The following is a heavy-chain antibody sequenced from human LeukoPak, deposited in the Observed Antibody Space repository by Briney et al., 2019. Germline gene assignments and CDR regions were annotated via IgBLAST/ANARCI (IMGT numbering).Heavy chain of an antibody. J-gene: IGHJ4*02. CDR2: IKQDGIEK. V-gene: IGHV3-7*01. Sequence: GGSLRLSCAASGFTLSNHWMIWVRQAPGKGLECVANIKQDGIEKYYLDSVKGRFTISRDNAKNSVYLQMNSLRVEDTAVYYCGRGRAVDFWGQGTLVTVSS. CDR3: GRGRAVDF. CDR1: GFTLSNHW.